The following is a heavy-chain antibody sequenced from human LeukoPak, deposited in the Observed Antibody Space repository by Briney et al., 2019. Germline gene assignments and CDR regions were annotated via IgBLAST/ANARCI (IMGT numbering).Heavy chain of an antibody. CDR1: GYTFTGYY. CDR3: ARVKGDIVVVPAAMSAFDI. CDR2: INPNSGGT. Sequence: ASVKVSCKASGYTFTGYYMHWVRQAPGQGLEWMGWINPNSGGTNYAQKFQGRVTMTRDTSISTAYMELSRLRSDDTAVYYCARVKGDIVVVPAAMSAFDIWGHGTLVTVSS. J-gene: IGHJ4*01. D-gene: IGHD2-2*01. V-gene: IGHV1-2*02.